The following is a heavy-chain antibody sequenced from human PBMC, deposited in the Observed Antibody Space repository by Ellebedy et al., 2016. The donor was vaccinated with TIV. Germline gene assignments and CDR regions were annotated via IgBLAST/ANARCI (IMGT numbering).Heavy chain of an antibody. CDR1: GYTFTSYA. J-gene: IGHJ6*02. V-gene: IGHV1-3*01. CDR2: INAGNGNT. CDR3: ARVKAYYYGMDV. Sequence: ASVKVSXKASGYTFTSYAMHRVRQAPGQRLEWMGWINAGNGNTKYSQKFQGRVTITRDTSASTAYMELSSLRSEDTAVYYCARVKAYYYGMDVWGQGTTVTVSS. D-gene: IGHD2-21*01.